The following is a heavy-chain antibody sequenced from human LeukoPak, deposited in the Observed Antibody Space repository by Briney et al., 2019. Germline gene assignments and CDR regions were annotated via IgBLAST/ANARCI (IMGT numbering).Heavy chain of an antibody. CDR3: ARAPPIAVAGASYYYYYYMDV. Sequence: SETLSLTCTVSGGSISSSSYYWGWIRQPPGKGLEWIGSIYYSGSTYYNPSLKSRVTISVDTSKNQFSLKLSSLTAADTAVYYCARAPPIAVAGASYYYYYYMDVWGKGTTVTISS. J-gene: IGHJ6*03. D-gene: IGHD6-19*01. V-gene: IGHV4-39*07. CDR2: IYYSGST. CDR1: GGSISSSSYY.